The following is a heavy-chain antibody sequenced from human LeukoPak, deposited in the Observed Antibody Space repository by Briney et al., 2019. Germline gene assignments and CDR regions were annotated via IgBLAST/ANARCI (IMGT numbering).Heavy chain of an antibody. J-gene: IGHJ5*02. CDR1: GFTVRSNY. CDR2: IYSGGRT. Sequence: GGSLRLSCAASGFTVRSNYMSWVRQAPGKGLEWVSIIYSGGRTYYADSVKGRFTISRDNSKDTLYLQMNSLRAEDTAVYYCARDQLGGSCGSTRCCTSFNSWGQGTVVTVSS. V-gene: IGHV3-53*01. CDR3: ARDQLGGSCGSTRCCTSFNS. D-gene: IGHD2-2*02.